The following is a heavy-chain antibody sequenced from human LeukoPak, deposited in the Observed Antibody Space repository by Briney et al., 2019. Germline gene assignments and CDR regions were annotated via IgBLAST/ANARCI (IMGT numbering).Heavy chain of an antibody. CDR3: AREGFSSSSYYYYYMDV. CDR2: ISSSGSTI. CDR1: GFIFGDYY. V-gene: IGHV3-11*04. J-gene: IGHJ6*03. D-gene: IGHD6-6*01. Sequence: GGSLRLSCAASGFIFGDYYMSWIRQAPGEGLEWVSYISSSGSTIYYTDSVKGRFTISRDNAKNSLYLQMNSLRAEDTAVYYCAREGFSSSSYYYYYMDVRGKGTTVTVSS.